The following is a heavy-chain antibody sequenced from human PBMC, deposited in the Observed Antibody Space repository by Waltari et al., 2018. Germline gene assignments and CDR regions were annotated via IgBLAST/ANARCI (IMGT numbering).Heavy chain of an antibody. J-gene: IGHJ6*03. D-gene: IGHD1-26*01. CDR3: ARADTSTSYFYYYMDV. V-gene: IGHV4-59*01. Sequence: QVQLQESVPGLVKPSETLSLTCTVSGASTSTSYWSWVRQSPGKGLEWIGYIHYSGSSVYNPSLSSRVAISLDTPNNQFSRRLRSVTAADAAIYYCARADTSTSYFYYYMDVWGKGTTVTVSS. CDR2: IHYSGSS. CDR1: GASTSTSY.